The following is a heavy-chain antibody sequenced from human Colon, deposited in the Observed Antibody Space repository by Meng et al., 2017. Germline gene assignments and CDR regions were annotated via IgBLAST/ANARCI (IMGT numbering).Heavy chain of an antibody. J-gene: IGHJ4*02. V-gene: IGHV4-30-4*01. D-gene: IGHD2-2*01. CDR1: NVSINSADYS. CDR2: IHSSGNT. Sequence: QVQLQESGPGLVKPSQNLSLTCPISNVSINSADYSWNWIRQPPGKGPELLGYIHSSGNTYYTPSLKSRLAMSLDTSKNQFSLRLTSVTAADTAVYYCARNPVIPDARTFDFWGQGALVTVSS. CDR3: ARNPVIPDARTFDF.